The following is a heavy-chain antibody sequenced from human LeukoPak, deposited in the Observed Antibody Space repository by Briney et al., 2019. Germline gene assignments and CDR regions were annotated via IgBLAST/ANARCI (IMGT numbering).Heavy chain of an antibody. J-gene: IGHJ4*02. CDR1: GFTFSSYG. CDR2: ISYDGSNK. CDR3: ASLGYGYVRPGGRKQIDY. Sequence: GGSLRLSCAASGFTFSSYGMHWVRQAPGKGLEWVAVISYDGSNKYYADSVKGRFTISRDNSKNTLYLQMNSLRAEDTAVYYCASLGYGYVRPGGRKQIDYWGQGTLVTVSS. D-gene: IGHD5-18*01. V-gene: IGHV3-30*03.